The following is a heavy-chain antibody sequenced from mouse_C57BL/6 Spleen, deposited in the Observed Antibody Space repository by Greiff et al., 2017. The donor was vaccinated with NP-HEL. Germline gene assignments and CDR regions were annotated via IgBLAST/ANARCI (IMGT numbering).Heavy chain of an antibody. CDR2: ISYSGST. J-gene: IGHJ3*01. D-gene: IGHD1-1*01. Sequence: EVQLQESGPGMVKPSQSLSLPCTVTGYSITSGYDWHWIRHFPGNKLEWMGYISYSGSTNYNPSLKSRISITHDPSKNHFFLKLNSVTTEDTATYYCARGVYGSSSWFAYWGQGTLVTVSA. CDR1: GYSITSGYD. V-gene: IGHV3-1*01. CDR3: ARGVYGSSSWFAY.